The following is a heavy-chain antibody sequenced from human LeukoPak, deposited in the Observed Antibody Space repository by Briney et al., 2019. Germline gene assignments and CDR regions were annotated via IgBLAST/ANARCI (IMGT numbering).Heavy chain of an antibody. CDR2: IYYSGST. V-gene: IGHV4-31*03. CDR3: ARVVDSSGYNYYFDY. CDR1: GGSISSGGYY. D-gene: IGHD3-22*01. J-gene: IGHJ4*02. Sequence: SETLSLTCTVSGGSISSGGYYWSWIRQHPGKGLEWIGYIYYSGSTYYNPSLKSRVTISVDTSKNQFPLKLSSVTAADTAVYYCARVVDSSGYNYYFDYWGQGTLVTVSS.